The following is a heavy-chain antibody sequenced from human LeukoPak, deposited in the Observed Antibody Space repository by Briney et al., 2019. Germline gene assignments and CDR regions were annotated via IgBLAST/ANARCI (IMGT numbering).Heavy chain of an antibody. Sequence: GASVKVSCKVSGYTLTELSMHWVRQAPGKGLEWMGGFDPEDGETIYAQKFQGRVTMTEDTSTDTAYMELSSLGSEDTAVYYCATEYGSGSYDAFDIWGQGTMVTVSS. CDR1: GYTLTELS. J-gene: IGHJ3*02. CDR3: ATEYGSGSYDAFDI. CDR2: FDPEDGET. D-gene: IGHD3-10*01. V-gene: IGHV1-24*01.